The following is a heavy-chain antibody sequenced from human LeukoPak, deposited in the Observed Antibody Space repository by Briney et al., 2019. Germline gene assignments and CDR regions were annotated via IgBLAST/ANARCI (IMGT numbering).Heavy chain of an antibody. Sequence: PGGSLRLSCAASGFTFSTYAVNWVRQAPGKGLEWVSSISDSGGRTYYADSVKGRFTISRDNSKNTLYLQMNSLRAEDTAMYYCAKDPVGRIPPYYFDYWGQGTLVTVSS. V-gene: IGHV3-23*01. CDR1: GFTFSTYA. CDR2: ISDSGGRT. J-gene: IGHJ4*02. CDR3: AKDPVGRIPPYYFDY.